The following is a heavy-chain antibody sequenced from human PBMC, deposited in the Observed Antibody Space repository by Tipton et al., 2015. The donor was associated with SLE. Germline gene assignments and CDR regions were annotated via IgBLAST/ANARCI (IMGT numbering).Heavy chain of an antibody. Sequence: QLVQSGAEVKKPGASVKVSCKASGYTFTTYPLHWVRQAPGQSLEWMGWINTGNGSPTYSQKFQGRVTITRDTSASTVYMELSSLRSEDTAVYYCARAANWGYFDYWGQGTLVTVSS. D-gene: IGHD7-27*01. CDR3: ARAANWGYFDY. CDR2: INTGNGSP. V-gene: IGHV1-3*04. J-gene: IGHJ4*02. CDR1: GYTFTTYP.